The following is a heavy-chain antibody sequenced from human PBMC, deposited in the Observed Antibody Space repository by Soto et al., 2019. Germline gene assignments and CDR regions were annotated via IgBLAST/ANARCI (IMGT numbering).Heavy chain of an antibody. CDR1: GGSISSSSYY. J-gene: IGHJ4*02. CDR2: IYYSGST. CDR3: ARRPPSGIAVAGTPFDY. D-gene: IGHD6-19*01. Sequence: SETLSLTCTVSGGSISSSSYYWGWIRQPPGKGLEWIGSIYYSGSTYYNPSLKSRVTISVDTSKNQFSLKLSSVTAADTAVYYCARRPPSGIAVAGTPFDYWGQGTLVTVSS. V-gene: IGHV4-39*01.